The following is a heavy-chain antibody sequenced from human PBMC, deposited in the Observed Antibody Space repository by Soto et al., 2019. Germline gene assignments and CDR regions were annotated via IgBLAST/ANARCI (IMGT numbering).Heavy chain of an antibody. J-gene: IGHJ4*02. CDR2: IWYDGSNK. D-gene: IGHD6-13*01. Sequence: QVQLVESGGGVVQPGRSLRLSCAASGFTFSSYGMHWVRQAPGKGLEWVAVIWYDGSNKYYADSVKGRFTISRDNSKNTLYLQMNSLRAEDTAVYYCASGIAAAGTDPVDYWGQGTLVTVSS. CDR3: ASGIAAAGTDPVDY. CDR1: GFTFSSYG. V-gene: IGHV3-33*01.